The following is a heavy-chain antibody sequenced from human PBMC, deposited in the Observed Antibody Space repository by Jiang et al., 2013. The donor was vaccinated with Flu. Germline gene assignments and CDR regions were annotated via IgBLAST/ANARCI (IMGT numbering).Heavy chain of an antibody. CDR2: IYPGDSDT. J-gene: IGHJ4*02. D-gene: IGHD7-27*01. V-gene: IGHV5-51*01. Sequence: EVQLVESGTEVTKPGESLRISCKGSGYKFTDYWIGWLRQMPGKGLEWMGIIYPGDSDTAYGPSFQGQVTISTDNSINTAFLRWSSLQASDTAMYYCARAISGVTFPYHFDNWGQGTLVTVSS. CDR1: GYKFTDYW. CDR3: ARAISGVTFPYHFDN.